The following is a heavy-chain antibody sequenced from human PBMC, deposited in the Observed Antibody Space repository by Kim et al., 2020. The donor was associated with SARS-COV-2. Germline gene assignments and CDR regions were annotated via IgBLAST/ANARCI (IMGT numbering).Heavy chain of an antibody. CDR3: AKLADSTSSLDY. Sequence: GGSLRLSCAASGFTMSNSAMRWVRQAPGKGLEWVSTITVSGARTYYAESVKGRFTISRDNSKNTVYLQMNNLRAEDTAVYYCAKLADSTSSLDYWGQGTLVTVSS. CDR2: ITVSGART. V-gene: IGHV3-23*01. J-gene: IGHJ4*02. D-gene: IGHD6-6*01. CDR1: GFTMSNSA.